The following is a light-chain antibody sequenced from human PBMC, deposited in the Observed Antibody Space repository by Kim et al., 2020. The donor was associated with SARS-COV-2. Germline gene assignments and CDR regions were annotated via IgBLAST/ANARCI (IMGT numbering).Light chain of an antibody. J-gene: IGKJ4*01. CDR3: QQYNSYSSLT. CDR1: QSIVSW. V-gene: IGKV1-5*01. Sequence: ASLGDRVTITCRASQSIVSWLASYQQKPGKAPKLLIYDASSLESGVPSWFSGSGAGTEFSLTISSLLPDDVATYYCQQYNSYSSLTFGEGTKLEI. CDR2: DAS.